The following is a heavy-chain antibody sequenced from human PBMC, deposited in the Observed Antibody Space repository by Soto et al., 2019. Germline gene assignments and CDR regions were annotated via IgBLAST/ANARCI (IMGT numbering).Heavy chain of an antibody. J-gene: IGHJ4*01. Sequence: QVQLVESGGGVVQPGRSLRLSCAASGFTFSSYGMHWVRQAPGKGLEWVAVISYDGSNKYYADSVKGRFTISRDNSKNTLYLQMSSMRAEDTAVYYCGRYMVRGVMMQVDYWGHGTLVTVSS. CDR2: ISYDGSNK. CDR1: GFTFSSYG. V-gene: IGHV3-30*03. CDR3: GRYMVRGVMMQVDY. D-gene: IGHD3-10*01.